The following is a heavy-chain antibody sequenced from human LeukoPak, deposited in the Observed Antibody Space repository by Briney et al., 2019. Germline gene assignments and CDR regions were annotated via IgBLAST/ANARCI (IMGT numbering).Heavy chain of an antibody. J-gene: IGHJ4*02. CDR3: ARDGSHYFDY. CDR1: GGSISGYY. CDR2: IYYSGST. D-gene: IGHD2-15*01. Sequence: PSETLSLTCTVSGGSISGYYWSWIRQPPGKGLEWIGYIYYSGSTNYNPSLKSRATISVDTPKNQFSLKLSSVTTADTAVYYCARDGSHYFDYWGQGTLVTVSS. V-gene: IGHV4-59*01.